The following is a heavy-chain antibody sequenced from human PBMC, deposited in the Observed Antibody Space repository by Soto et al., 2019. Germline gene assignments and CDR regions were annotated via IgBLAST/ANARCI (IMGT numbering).Heavy chain of an antibody. J-gene: IGHJ4*02. Sequence: QVQLQESGPGLVKPSGTLSLTCAVSGGSISSSNWWIWVRQPPGKGLEWIGEIYHSGSTNYNPSLKSRVTISVDKSTNQFSLKLSSVTAADTAVYSCARTPWDGYTGYYVDYWGQGTLVTVSS. V-gene: IGHV4-4*02. CDR3: ARTPWDGYTGYYVDY. CDR2: IYHSGST. CDR1: GGSISSSNW. D-gene: IGHD5-18*01.